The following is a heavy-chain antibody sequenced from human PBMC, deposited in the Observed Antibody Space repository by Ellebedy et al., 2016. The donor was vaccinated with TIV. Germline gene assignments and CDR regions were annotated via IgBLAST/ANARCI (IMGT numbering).Heavy chain of an antibody. Sequence: AASVKVSCKASGYTFTGYYMHWVRQAPGQGLEWMGWINPNSGGTNYAQKFQGWVTMTRDTSISTAYMELSRLRSDDTAVYYCARSGEYCSGGSCYSYYYYGMDVWGQGTTVTVSS. CDR2: INPNSGGT. V-gene: IGHV1-2*04. CDR3: ARSGEYCSGGSCYSYYYYGMDV. CDR1: GYTFTGYY. D-gene: IGHD2-15*01. J-gene: IGHJ6*02.